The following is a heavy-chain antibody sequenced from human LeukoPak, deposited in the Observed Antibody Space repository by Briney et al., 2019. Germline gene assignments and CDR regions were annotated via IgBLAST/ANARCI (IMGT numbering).Heavy chain of an antibody. CDR3: ARAHYDILTGYYPNYFDY. Sequence: ASVKVSCKASGYTFTGYYMHWVRQAPGQGLEWMGRINPNSGGTNYARKFQGRVTMTRDTSISTAYMELSRLRSDDTAVYYCARAHYDILTGYYPNYFDYWGQGTLVTVSS. D-gene: IGHD3-9*01. CDR1: GYTFTGYY. V-gene: IGHV1-2*06. J-gene: IGHJ4*02. CDR2: INPNSGGT.